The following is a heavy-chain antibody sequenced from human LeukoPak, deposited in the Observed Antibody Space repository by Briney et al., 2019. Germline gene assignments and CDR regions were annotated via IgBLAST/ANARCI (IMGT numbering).Heavy chain of an antibody. CDR2: IYYSGST. V-gene: IGHV4-59*01. J-gene: IGHJ6*02. CDR1: GGSISSYY. Sequence: PSETLSLTCTVSGGSISSYYWSWIRQPPGKGLEWIGYIYYSGSTNHNPSLKSRVTISVDTSKNQFSLKLSSVTAADTAVYYCARARDYYDSSGYYYYYYGMDVWGQGTTVTVSS. D-gene: IGHD3-22*01. CDR3: ARARDYYDSSGYYYYYYGMDV.